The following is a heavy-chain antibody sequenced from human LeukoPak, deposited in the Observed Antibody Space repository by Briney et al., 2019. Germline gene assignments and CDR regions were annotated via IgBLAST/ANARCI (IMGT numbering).Heavy chain of an antibody. V-gene: IGHV1-18*01. CDR3: AREIIGEARPTTNWFDP. CDR2: ISAYNGNT. Sequence: ASVKVSCKASGYTFTSYGISWVRQAPGQGLEWMGWISAYNGNTNYAQKLQGRVTMTTDTSTSTAYMELRSLRSDDTAVYYCAREIIGEARPTTNWFDPWGQGTLVTVSS. CDR1: GYTFTSYG. D-gene: IGHD6-6*01. J-gene: IGHJ5*02.